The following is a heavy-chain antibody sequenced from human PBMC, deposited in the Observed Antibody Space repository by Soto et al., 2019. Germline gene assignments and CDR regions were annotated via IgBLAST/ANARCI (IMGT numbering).Heavy chain of an antibody. CDR2: IWYDGSNK. V-gene: IGHV3-33*01. Sequence: PGGSLRLSCAASGFTFSSYGMHWVRQAPGKGLEWVAVIWYDGSNKYYADSVKGRFTISRDNSKNTLYLQMNSLRAEDTAVYYYAREFSRWRRPGAEYSQHGGQGTLVTV. CDR3: AREFSRWRRPGAEYSQH. D-gene: IGHD6-13*01. CDR1: GFTFSSYG. J-gene: IGHJ1*01.